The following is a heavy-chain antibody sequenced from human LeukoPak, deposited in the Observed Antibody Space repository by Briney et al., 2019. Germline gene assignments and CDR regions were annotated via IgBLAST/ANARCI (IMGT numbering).Heavy chain of an antibody. V-gene: IGHV4-39*01. CDR3: AWSHSPDIVVVPAAIDY. J-gene: IGHJ4*02. CDR1: SYY. CDR2: IYYSGST. Sequence: SYYXGWIRQPXGRXLEWIGSIYYSGSTYYNPSLKSRVTISVDTSKNQFSLKLSSVTAADTAVYYCAWSHSPDIVVVPAAIDYWGQGTLVTVSS. D-gene: IGHD2-2*02.